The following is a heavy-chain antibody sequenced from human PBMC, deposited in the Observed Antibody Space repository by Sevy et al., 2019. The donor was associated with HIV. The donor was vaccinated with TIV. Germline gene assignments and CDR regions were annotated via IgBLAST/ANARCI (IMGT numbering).Heavy chain of an antibody. CDR3: ARGGYDSSGYYDY. CDR1: GFTVSSNY. D-gene: IGHD3-22*01. Sequence: GGSLRLSCAASGFTVSSNYMSWVRQAPGKGLEWVSVIYSGGSTYYADSVKGRFTISRDNSKNTLYLQMNSLRAEDTVVYYCARGGYDSSGYYDYWGQGTLVTVSS. CDR2: IYSGGST. J-gene: IGHJ4*02. V-gene: IGHV3-53*01.